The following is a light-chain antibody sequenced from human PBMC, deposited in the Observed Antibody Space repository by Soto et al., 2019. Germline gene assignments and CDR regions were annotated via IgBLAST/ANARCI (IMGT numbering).Light chain of an antibody. J-gene: IGKJ4*01. V-gene: IGKV1-39*01. CDR2: VAS. CDR1: QNIGRF. CDR3: QQSFTTPLT. Sequence: DIQMTQSPSSLSASVGDRVTMTCLASQNIGRFLTWNQQKPGKAPNVLINVASTLRSGVPSRFSGSGSGTDFNLTINSLQPEDFATYFCQQSFTTPLTFGGGTKVDI.